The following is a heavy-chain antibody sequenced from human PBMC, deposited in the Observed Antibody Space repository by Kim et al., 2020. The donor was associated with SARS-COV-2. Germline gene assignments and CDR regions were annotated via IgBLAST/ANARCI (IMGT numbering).Heavy chain of an antibody. CDR3: ARVGTWEIAVAGPTGIYYYGMDV. CDR2: ISSSSSDI. D-gene: IGHD6-19*01. CDR1: GFTFSSYS. V-gene: IGHV3-21*01. Sequence: GGSLRLSCAASGFTFSSYSMNWIRQAPGKGLEWVSSISSSSSDIYYADSVKGRFTISRDNAKNSLYPQMNSLRAEDTAVYYCARVGTWEIAVAGPTGIYYYGMDVWGQGTTVTVSS. J-gene: IGHJ6*02.